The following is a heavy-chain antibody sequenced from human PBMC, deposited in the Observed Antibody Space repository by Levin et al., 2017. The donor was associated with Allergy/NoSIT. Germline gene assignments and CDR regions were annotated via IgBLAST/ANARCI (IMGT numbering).Heavy chain of an antibody. CDR1: GFTFSSYT. J-gene: IGHJ4*02. V-gene: IGHV3-23*01. D-gene: IGHD7-27*01. Sequence: GESLKISCAASGFTFSSYTMTWVRQAPGKGLEWVSTIRGRDGRTYYPDSVKGRFTISRDTSKNTLYLQMISLRAEDTAVYYCAKGGWGSPFDYWGQGTLVTVSS. CDR3: AKGGWGSPFDY. CDR2: IRGRDGRT.